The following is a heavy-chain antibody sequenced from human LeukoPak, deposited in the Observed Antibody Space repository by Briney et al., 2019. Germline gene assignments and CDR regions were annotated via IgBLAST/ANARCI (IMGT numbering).Heavy chain of an antibody. CDR1: GFTFRSNG. Sequence: SGGSLRLSCAASGFTFRSNGMHWVRQAPGKGLEWVSVIYSGGSTYYADSVKGRFTISRDNSKNTLYLQMNSLRAEDTAVYYCAREGGSHDAFDIWGQGTMVTVSS. D-gene: IGHD3-16*01. CDR3: AREGGSHDAFDI. CDR2: IYSGGST. V-gene: IGHV3-66*01. J-gene: IGHJ3*02.